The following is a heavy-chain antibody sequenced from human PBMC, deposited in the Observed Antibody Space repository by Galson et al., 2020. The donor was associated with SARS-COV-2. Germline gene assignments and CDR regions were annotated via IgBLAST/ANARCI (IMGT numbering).Heavy chain of an antibody. D-gene: IGHD3-10*01. V-gene: IGHV3-43*01. Sequence: GGSLRLSCAASGFTFDDYTMHWVRQAPGKGLEWVSLISWDGGSTYYADSVMGRFTISRDNSKNSLYLQMNSLRTEDTALYYCAKDMVRGVIITRGGFDPWGQGTLVTISS. CDR2: ISWDGGST. CDR3: AKDMVRGVIITRGGFDP. CDR1: GFTFDDYT. J-gene: IGHJ5*02.